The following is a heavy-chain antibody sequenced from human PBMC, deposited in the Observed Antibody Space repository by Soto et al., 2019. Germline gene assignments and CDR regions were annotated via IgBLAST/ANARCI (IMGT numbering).Heavy chain of an antibody. CDR1: GGSFRGYY. CDR3: ASKSATDTNNWFDP. D-gene: IGHD3-3*01. Sequence: SETLCLTCAVDGGSFRGYYWSWIRRPPGKGLEWIGEINHSGSTNYNPSLKSRVTISVDTSKNQFSLNLSSVTAADTAVYYCASKSATDTNNWFDPWGQGTLVTVSS. CDR2: INHSGST. V-gene: IGHV4-34*01. J-gene: IGHJ5*02.